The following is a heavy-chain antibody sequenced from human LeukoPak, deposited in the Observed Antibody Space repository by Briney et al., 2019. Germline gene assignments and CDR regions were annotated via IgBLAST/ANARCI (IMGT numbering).Heavy chain of an antibody. CDR3: ARANGDYAFDI. V-gene: IGHV4-34*01. CDR1: GGSFSGYY. D-gene: IGHD4-17*01. CDR2: INHSGST. J-gene: IGHJ3*02. Sequence: SETLSLTCAVYGGSFSGYYWSWIRQPPGKGLEWIGEINHSGSTNYNPSLKSRVTISVDTSKNQFSLKLSSVTAADTAVYYCARANGDYAFDIWGQGTMVTVSS.